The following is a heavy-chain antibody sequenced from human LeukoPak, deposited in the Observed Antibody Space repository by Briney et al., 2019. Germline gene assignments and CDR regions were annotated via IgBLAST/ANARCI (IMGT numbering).Heavy chain of an antibody. D-gene: IGHD3-22*01. J-gene: IGHJ4*02. CDR1: GGSISSSSYY. CDR2: VYYSGST. CDR3: AGRYDSSGYPLH. V-gene: IGHV4-39*07. Sequence: SETLSLTCTVSGGSISSSSYYWGWIRQPPGKGLEWMGSVYYSGSTHYNPSLKSRVTMSVDTSKNQFSLKLSSVTAADTAVYYCAGRYDSSGYPLHWGQGTLVTVSS.